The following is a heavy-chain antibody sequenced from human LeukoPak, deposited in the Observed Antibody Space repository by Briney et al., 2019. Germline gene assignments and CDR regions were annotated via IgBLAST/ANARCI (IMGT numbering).Heavy chain of an antibody. CDR3: ARDRYYYDSSGSTNWFDP. J-gene: IGHJ5*02. D-gene: IGHD3-22*01. Sequence: SETLSLTCTVSGVSISSYYWSWLRQPPGKGLEWIGYIYHSGSTNYNPSLKSRVTISVDTSKNQFSLKLSSVTAADTAVYYCARDRYYYDSSGSTNWFDPWGQGTLVTVSS. V-gene: IGHV4-59*01. CDR2: IYHSGST. CDR1: GVSISSYY.